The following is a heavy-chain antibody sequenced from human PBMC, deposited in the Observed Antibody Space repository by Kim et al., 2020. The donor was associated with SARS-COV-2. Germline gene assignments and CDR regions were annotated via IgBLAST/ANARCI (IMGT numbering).Heavy chain of an antibody. CDR2: IYYSGST. CDR3: ARDPPGPNAVATMVYYYDYGMDV. Sequence: SETLSLTCAVSGGSISSGGYSWSWIRQPPGKGLEWIGYIYYSGSTYYNPSLKSRVTISVDRSKNQFSLKLSSVTAADTAVYYCARDPPGPNAVATMVYYYDYGMDVWGQGTTVTVSS. V-gene: IGHV4-30-2*01. J-gene: IGHJ6*02. CDR1: GGSISSGGYS. D-gene: IGHD5-12*01.